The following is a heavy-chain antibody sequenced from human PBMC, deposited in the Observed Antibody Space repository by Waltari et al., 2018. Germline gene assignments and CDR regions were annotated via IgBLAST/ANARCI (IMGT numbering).Heavy chain of an antibody. CDR2: IYNSGDT. CDR3: AGVDTALDDKGDSFEI. CDR1: GASLTRSSYY. D-gene: IGHD5-18*01. V-gene: IGHV4-39*01. Sequence: QLQLQESGPGLVKPSETLSLSCTVPGASLTRSSYYLAWIRQPPGKGLEWMGNIYNSGDTYYTRSLRSRVTISVDTSKNQLSMRLASATAADTAVYFCAGVDTALDDKGDSFEIWGQGTMVTVSS. J-gene: IGHJ3*02.